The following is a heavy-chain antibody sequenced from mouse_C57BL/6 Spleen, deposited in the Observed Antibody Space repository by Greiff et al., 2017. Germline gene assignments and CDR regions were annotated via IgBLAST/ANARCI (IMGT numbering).Heavy chain of an antibody. V-gene: IGHV14-1*01. J-gene: IGHJ2*01. CDR1: GFNIKDYY. Sequence: EVQLQQSGAELVRPGASVKLSCTASGFNIKDYYMHWVKQRPEQGLEWIGRIDPEDGDTEYAPKFLGKATMTADTSSNTAYLQLSSLTSEDTTVYYCTTRYYGSSYVDYWGQGTTLTVSS. CDR3: TTRYYGSSYVDY. CDR2: IDPEDGDT. D-gene: IGHD1-1*01.